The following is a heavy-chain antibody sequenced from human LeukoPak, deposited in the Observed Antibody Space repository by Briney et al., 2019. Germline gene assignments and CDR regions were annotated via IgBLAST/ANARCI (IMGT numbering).Heavy chain of an antibody. Sequence: GESLKISCKGSGYSFTNYWIGWVRQMPGKGLEWMGIIYPGDSDTRYGPSFQGQVTISADKSISTSYLQWSSLKASDTAIYYCTKSNDAFDIWGQGTMVTVSS. D-gene: IGHD4-11*01. J-gene: IGHJ3*02. CDR3: TKSNDAFDI. CDR1: GYSFTNYW. CDR2: IYPGDSDT. V-gene: IGHV5-51*01.